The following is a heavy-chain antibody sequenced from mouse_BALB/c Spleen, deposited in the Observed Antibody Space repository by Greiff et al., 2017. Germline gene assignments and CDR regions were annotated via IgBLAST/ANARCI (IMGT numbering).Heavy chain of an antibody. D-gene: IGHD1-1*01. V-gene: IGHV5-4*02. CDR2: ISAGGSCT. Sequence: DVMLVESGGGLVKPGGSLKLSCAASGFTFSDYYMYWVRQTPEKRLEWVATISAGGSCTYYPDSVKGRFTISRDNAKNNLYLQMSSLKSEDTAMYYGGREDGSSDGGFADWGQGTLVTVSA. CDR1: GFTFSDYY. CDR3: GREDGSSDGGFAD. J-gene: IGHJ3*01.